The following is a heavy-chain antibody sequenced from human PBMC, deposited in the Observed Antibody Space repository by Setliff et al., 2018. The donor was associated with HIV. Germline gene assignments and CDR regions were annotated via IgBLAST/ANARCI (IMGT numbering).Heavy chain of an antibody. D-gene: IGHD2-21*02. V-gene: IGHV3-43*01. Sequence: GESLKISCAASGFTLDDYTMHWVRQAPGKGLEWVSLINWDGGSIFYADSVRGRFTISRDNSKNSLYLQMNSLRTEDTALYYCSKGHPDGDPYYFDYWGQGTLVTVSS. CDR1: GFTLDDYT. J-gene: IGHJ4*02. CDR2: INWDGGSI. CDR3: SKGHPDGDPYYFDY.